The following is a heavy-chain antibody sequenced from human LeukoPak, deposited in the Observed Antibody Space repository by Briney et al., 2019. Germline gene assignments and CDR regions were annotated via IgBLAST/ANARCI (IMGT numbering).Heavy chain of an antibody. Sequence: GGSLRRTCAASGFTFSSYWMHWVRQAPGKGLVWVSRINSDGSSTSYADSVKGRFTISRDNAKNTLYLQMNSLRAEDTAVYYCARAAWYYYDSSGYYYLAGFDYWGQGTLVTVSS. V-gene: IGHV3-74*01. J-gene: IGHJ4*02. CDR3: ARAAWYYYDSSGYYYLAGFDY. D-gene: IGHD3-22*01. CDR2: INSDGSST. CDR1: GFTFSSYW.